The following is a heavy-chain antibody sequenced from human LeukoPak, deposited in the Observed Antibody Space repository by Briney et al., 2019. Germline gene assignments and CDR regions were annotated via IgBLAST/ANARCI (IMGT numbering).Heavy chain of an antibody. Sequence: GSLRLSCAASGFTFSSYGMDWVRQPPGKGLEWVAVISYDGSNKYYADSVKGRFTISRDNFKNTLYFQMKSRRDADTGVYYCSGSYYNPEYNGMDVWGQGTTVTVSS. J-gene: IGHJ6*02. CDR2: ISYDGSNK. D-gene: IGHD3-10*01. V-gene: IGHV3-30*03. CDR1: GFTFSSYG. CDR3: SGSYYNPEYNGMDV.